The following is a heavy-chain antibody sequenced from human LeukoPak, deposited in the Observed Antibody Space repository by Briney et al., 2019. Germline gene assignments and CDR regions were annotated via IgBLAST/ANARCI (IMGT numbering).Heavy chain of an antibody. CDR3: ARDSSGWYEAFDI. D-gene: IGHD6-19*01. J-gene: IGHJ3*02. CDR2: IYYSGST. Sequence: PSETLSLNCTVSGGSISSSSYYWGWIRQPPGKGLEWIGSIYYSGSTYYNPSLKSRVTISVDTSKNQFSLKLSSVTAADTAVYYCARDSSGWYEAFDIWGQGTMVTVSS. CDR1: GGSISSSSYY. V-gene: IGHV4-39*01.